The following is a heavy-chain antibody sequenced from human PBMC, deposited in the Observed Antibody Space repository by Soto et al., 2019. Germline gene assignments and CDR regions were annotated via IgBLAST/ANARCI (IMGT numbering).Heavy chain of an antibody. CDR1: GFTFSSYW. J-gene: IGHJ6*02. CDR2: IKQDGSEK. CDR3: AREVRRITMVRGGIKTDNYYYGMDV. D-gene: IGHD3-10*01. Sequence: GGSLRLSCAASGFTFSSYWMSWVRQAPGKGLEWVANIKQDGSEKYYVDSVKGRFTISRDNAKNSVYLQMNSLRAEDTAVYYCAREVRRITMVRGGIKTDNYYYGMDVWGQGTTVTVS. V-gene: IGHV3-7*03.